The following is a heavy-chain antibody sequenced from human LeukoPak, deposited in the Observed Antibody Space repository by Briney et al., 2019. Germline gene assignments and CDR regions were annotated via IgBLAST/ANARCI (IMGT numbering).Heavy chain of an antibody. CDR3: ARGGYCSGGSCYSRWGTFDI. Sequence: PGGSLRLSCAASGFTVSSNYMSWVRQTPGKGLEWVSVIYSGGSTYYADSVKGRFTISRDNSKNTLYLQMSSLRAEDTAICYCARGGYCSGGSCYSRWGTFDIWGQGTMVTVSS. CDR2: IYSGGST. CDR1: GFTVSSNY. J-gene: IGHJ3*02. D-gene: IGHD2-15*01. V-gene: IGHV3-53*01.